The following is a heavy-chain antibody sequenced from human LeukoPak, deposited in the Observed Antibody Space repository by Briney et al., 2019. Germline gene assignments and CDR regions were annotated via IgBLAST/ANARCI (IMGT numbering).Heavy chain of an antibody. Sequence: ASVKVSCKVSGYTLTELSMHWVRQAPGKGLEWMGGFDPEDGETIYAQKFQGRVTMTEDTSTDTAYMELSSLRSEDTAVYYCASSEDREVVTIFDYWGQGTLVTVSS. CDR2: FDPEDGET. V-gene: IGHV1-24*01. J-gene: IGHJ4*02. CDR3: ASSEDREVVTIFDY. D-gene: IGHD3-22*01. CDR1: GYTLTELS.